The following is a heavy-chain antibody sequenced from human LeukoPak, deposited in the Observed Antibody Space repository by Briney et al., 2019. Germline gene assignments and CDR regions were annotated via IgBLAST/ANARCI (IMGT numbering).Heavy chain of an antibody. V-gene: IGHV3-7*03. D-gene: IGHD3-16*01. CDR3: ARGGGLDV. CDR1: GFTFSSYW. Sequence: GGSLRLSCAASGFTFSSYWMNWARQAPGKGLEWVASINHNGNVNYYVDSVKGRFTIPRDNAKNSLYLQMSNLRAEDTAVYFCARGGGLDVWGQGATVTVSS. CDR2: INHNGNVN. J-gene: IGHJ6*02.